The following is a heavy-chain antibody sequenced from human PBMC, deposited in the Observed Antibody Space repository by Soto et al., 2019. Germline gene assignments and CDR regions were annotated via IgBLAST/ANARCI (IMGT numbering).Heavy chain of an antibody. D-gene: IGHD1-20*01. CDR1: GFTFSSYG. CDR3: AKAGITGTIGAGYGMDV. V-gene: IGHV3-30*18. CDR2: ISYDGSNK. Sequence: HPGGSLRLSCAASGFTFSSYGMHWVRQAPGKGLEWVAVISYDGSNKYYAESVKGRFTISRDNSKNTLFLQMNSLRAEDTAVYYCAKAGITGTIGAGYGMDVWGQGTTVTVSS. J-gene: IGHJ6*02.